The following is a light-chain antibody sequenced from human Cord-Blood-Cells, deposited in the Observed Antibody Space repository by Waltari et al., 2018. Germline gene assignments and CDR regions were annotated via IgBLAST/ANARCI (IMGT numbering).Light chain of an antibody. Sequence: EIVLTQSPATPSLSPGERATLSRRASQRVSSYLAWYQQKPGQAPRLLIYDASNRATGIPARFSGSGSGTDFTLTISSLEPEDFAVYYCQQRGNWPLTFGGGTKVEIK. V-gene: IGKV3-11*01. CDR2: DAS. CDR1: QRVSSY. J-gene: IGKJ4*01. CDR3: QQRGNWPLT.